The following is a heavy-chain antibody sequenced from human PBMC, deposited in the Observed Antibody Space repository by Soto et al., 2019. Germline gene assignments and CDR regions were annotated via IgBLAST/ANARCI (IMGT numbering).Heavy chain of an antibody. J-gene: IGHJ3*02. V-gene: IGHV1-2*04. CDR2: INPNSGGT. D-gene: IGHD3-3*01. CDR3: ARDYDFWSGYCAFDI. CDR1: GYTFTGYY. Sequence: ASVKVSCKASGYTFTGYYMHWVRQAPGQGLEWMGWINPNSGGTNYAQKFQGWVTMTRDTSISTAYMELSRLRSDDTAVYYCARDYDFWSGYCAFDIWGQGTMVTVSS.